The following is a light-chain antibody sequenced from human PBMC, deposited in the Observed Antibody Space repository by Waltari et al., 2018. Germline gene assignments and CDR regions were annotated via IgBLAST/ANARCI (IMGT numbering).Light chain of an antibody. J-gene: IGLJ3*02. CDR2: DGH. CDR1: KLGTKS. V-gene: IGLV3-21*02. CDR3: QVWDSGSDHWV. Sequence: SYVLTQPPSVSVPPGQAATLTCGGNKLGTKSVHWPQQKTGQAPGLVMYDGHDRPSEIPERFSGSNSGSTATLTINRVEAGDEADYYCQVWDSGSDHWVFGGGTKLTVL.